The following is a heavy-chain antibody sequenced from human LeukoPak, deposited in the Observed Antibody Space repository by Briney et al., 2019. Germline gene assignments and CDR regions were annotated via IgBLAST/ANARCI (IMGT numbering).Heavy chain of an antibody. Sequence: GGSLRLSCAASGFTFSDHYMDWVRQAPGKGLEWVGRTRNKANSYTTGYAASVKGRFTISRDDSKNLLYLQMNSLKTEDTAVYYCARGRYDYVWGSYRYGMLDYWGQGTLVTVSS. D-gene: IGHD3-16*02. CDR3: ARGRYDYVWGSYRYGMLDY. CDR1: GFTFSDHY. V-gene: IGHV3-72*01. J-gene: IGHJ4*02. CDR2: TRNKANSYTT.